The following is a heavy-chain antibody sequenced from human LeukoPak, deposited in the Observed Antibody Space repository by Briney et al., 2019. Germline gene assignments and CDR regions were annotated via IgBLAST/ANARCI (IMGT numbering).Heavy chain of an antibody. CDR3: VRDQRIVGTGNYFDY. V-gene: IGHV3-48*02. CDR2: ISSSSNTI. Sequence: SGGSLRLSCAASGFTFSRYSMNWVRKAPGKGLEWVSYISSSSNTIYYADSAKGRFTISRDNAKNSLYPQMNSLRDEDTAVYYCVRDQRIVGTGNYFDYWGQGTLVTVSS. J-gene: IGHJ4*02. CDR1: GFTFSRYS. D-gene: IGHD1-26*01.